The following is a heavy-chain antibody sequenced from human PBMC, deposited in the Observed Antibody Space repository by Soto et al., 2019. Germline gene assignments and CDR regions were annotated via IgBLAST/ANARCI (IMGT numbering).Heavy chain of an antibody. Sequence: QVQLVQSGAEVKKPGASLKDSCKASGYTFSNFGVSWVRQAPGQGLEWIGWINPDNGDTNYGQKFQGRATMTTDTFTNTAYMEVRGLRSDDTAVYYCARGVRVSAYLDYYMDVWGEGTTVTVSS. CDR3: ARGVRVSAYLDYYMDV. J-gene: IGHJ6*03. V-gene: IGHV1-18*01. CDR1: GYTFSNFG. D-gene: IGHD3-10*02. CDR2: INPDNGDT.